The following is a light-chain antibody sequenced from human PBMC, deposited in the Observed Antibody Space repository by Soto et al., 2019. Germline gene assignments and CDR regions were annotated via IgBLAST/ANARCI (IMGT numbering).Light chain of an antibody. CDR1: SSDVGGYNY. V-gene: IGLV2-14*01. CDR2: AVT. CDR3: SSYTGSNTQV. Sequence: QSVLAQPASVSGSPGQSITISCTGTSSDVGGYNYVSWYQHHPGKAPKVMIYAVTNRPSGVSNRFSGSKSGNTASLTISGLQAEDEADYYCSSYTGSNTQVFGTGTKVTAL. J-gene: IGLJ1*01.